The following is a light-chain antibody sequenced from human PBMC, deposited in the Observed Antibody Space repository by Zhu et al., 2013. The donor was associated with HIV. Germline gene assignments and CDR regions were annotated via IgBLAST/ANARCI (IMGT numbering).Light chain of an antibody. CDR3: QQLSTYPLT. Sequence: DIQMTQSPSTLSASVGDRVTITCRASQSISSWLAWYQQKPGKAPNLLIYKASSLESGVPSRFSGSGSGTEFTLTISSLQPDDFATYYCQQLSTYPLTFGPGTKVDVK. CDR1: QSISSW. J-gene: IGKJ3*01. V-gene: IGKV1-5*03. CDR2: KAS.